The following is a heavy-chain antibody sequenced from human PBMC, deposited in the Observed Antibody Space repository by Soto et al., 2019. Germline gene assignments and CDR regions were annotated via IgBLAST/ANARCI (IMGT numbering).Heavy chain of an antibody. V-gene: IGHV1-46*03. CDR1: GYTFTSYY. D-gene: IGHD6-19*01. J-gene: IGHJ3*02. CDR3: ARAVAGREAFDI. Sequence: ASVKVSCKASGYTFTSYYMHWVRQAPGQGLEWMGIINPSGGSTSYAQKFQGRVTMTRDTSTSTVYMELSSLRSEDTAVYYRARAVAGREAFDIWGQGTMVTVSS. CDR2: INPSGGST.